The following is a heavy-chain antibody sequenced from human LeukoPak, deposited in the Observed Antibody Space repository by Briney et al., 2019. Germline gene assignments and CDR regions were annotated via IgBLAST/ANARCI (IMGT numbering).Heavy chain of an antibody. CDR2: INPSGGST. CDR1: GYSFTGYY. CDR3: ARLLGNYWSSFDY. D-gene: IGHD1-7*01. J-gene: IGHJ4*02. Sequence: ASVKVSCKASGYSFTGYYMHWVRQAPGQGLEWMGIINPSGGSTSYAQKFQGRVTMTRDTSTSTVYMELSSLRSEDTAVYYCARLLGNYWSSFDYWGQGTLVTVSS. V-gene: IGHV1-46*01.